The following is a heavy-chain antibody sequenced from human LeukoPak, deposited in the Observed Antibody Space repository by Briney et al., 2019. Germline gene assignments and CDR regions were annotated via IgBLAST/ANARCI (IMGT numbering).Heavy chain of an antibody. D-gene: IGHD2-15*01. V-gene: IGHV3-21*01. CDR3: AREAYCSGGSCRGDYGMDV. CDR1: GYTFSSWS. J-gene: IGHJ6*02. CDR2: IRSRSSYI. Sequence: GGSLRLSGAASGYTFSSWSVNWVRQAAGKGLEWVSSIRSRSSYIYYADSVKGRFTISRDNAKHSLYLQMNSLRAEDTAVYYCAREAYCSGGSCRGDYGMDVWGQGTTVTVSS.